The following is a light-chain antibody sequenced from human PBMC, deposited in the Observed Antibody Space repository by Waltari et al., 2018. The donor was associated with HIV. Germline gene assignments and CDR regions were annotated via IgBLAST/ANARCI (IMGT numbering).Light chain of an antibody. V-gene: IGLV2-14*03. Sequence: QSALTQPASVSGSPGPSITISCTGTITDIGTYNHVSWYQHHAGRAPKLLIYAVNNRPSGVSTRFSASKSGNTASLTISGLQSDDEADYYCSSYASGDTLVMFGGGTKVTVL. CDR2: AVN. CDR3: SSYASGDTLVM. J-gene: IGLJ3*02. CDR1: ITDIGTYNH.